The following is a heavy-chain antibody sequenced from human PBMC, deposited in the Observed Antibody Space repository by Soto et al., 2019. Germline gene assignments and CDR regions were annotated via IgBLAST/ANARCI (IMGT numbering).Heavy chain of an antibody. J-gene: IGHJ4*02. D-gene: IGHD3-16*02. CDR2: IYYSGST. CDR1: GGSISSGDYY. Sequence: SETLSLTCTVSGGSISSGDYYWSWIRQPPGKGLEWIGYIYYSGSTYYNPSLKSRVTISVDTSKNQFSLKLSSVTAADTAVYYCARSIMITFGGVIVFDYWGQGTLVTVSS. V-gene: IGHV4-30-4*01. CDR3: ARSIMITFGGVIVFDY.